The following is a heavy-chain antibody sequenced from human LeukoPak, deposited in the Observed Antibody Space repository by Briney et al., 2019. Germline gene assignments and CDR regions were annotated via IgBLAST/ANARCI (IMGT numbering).Heavy chain of an antibody. Sequence: SETLSLTCPVSGGSISGYHWSWIRQPPGKGLEWIGYIYYSGTTNYNPSLKSRVTMSLDTSKNQFSLKLGSVTAADTAVYYCARVYPISADAFDIWGQGTMVTVSS. CDR2: IYYSGTT. CDR3: ARVYPISADAFDI. D-gene: IGHD3-3*01. V-gene: IGHV4-59*01. CDR1: GGSISGYH. J-gene: IGHJ3*02.